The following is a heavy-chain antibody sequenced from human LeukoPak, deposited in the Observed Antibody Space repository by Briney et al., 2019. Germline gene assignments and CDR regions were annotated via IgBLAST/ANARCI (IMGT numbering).Heavy chain of an antibody. J-gene: IGHJ5*02. CDR3: ARAKLLLRSRARWFDP. D-gene: IGHD3-10*01. CDR1: GYTFTSYG. Sequence: ASVKVSCKASGYTFTSYGISWVRQAPGQGLEWMGWISAYNGNTNYAQKLQGRVTMTTDTSTSTAYMELRSLRSDDTAVYYCARAKLLLRSRARWFDPWGQGTLVTVSS. CDR2: ISAYNGNT. V-gene: IGHV1-18*01.